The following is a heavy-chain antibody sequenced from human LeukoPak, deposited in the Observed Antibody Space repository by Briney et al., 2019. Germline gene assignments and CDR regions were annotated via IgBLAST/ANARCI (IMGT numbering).Heavy chain of an antibody. V-gene: IGHV4-59*12. Sequence: SETLSLTCTVSGGSISSYYWSWIRQPPGKGLEWIGYIYYSESTNYNPSLKSRVTISVDTSKNQFSLKLSSVTAADTAMYYCARGFSFDPWGQGTLVTVSS. CDR1: GGSISSYY. CDR2: IYYSEST. CDR3: ARGFSFDP. J-gene: IGHJ5*02.